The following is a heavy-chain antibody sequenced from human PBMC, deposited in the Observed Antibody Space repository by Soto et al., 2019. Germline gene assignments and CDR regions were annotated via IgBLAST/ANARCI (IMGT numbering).Heavy chain of an antibody. CDR2: IDPSASYT. Sequence: GESLKISCKGSGYSFTSYWISWVRQMPGKGLEWMGRIDPSASYTNYSPSFQGHVTISADKSISTAYLQWSSLKASDTAMYYCARLRALGYCSGGSCYGYDPWGQGTLVTVSS. J-gene: IGHJ5*02. D-gene: IGHD2-15*01. V-gene: IGHV5-10-1*01. CDR1: GYSFTSYW. CDR3: ARLRALGYCSGGSCYGYDP.